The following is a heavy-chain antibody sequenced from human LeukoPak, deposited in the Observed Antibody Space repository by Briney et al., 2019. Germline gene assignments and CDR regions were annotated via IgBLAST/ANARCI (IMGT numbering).Heavy chain of an antibody. J-gene: IGHJ3*02. CDR3: ARRAKSRAFDI. Sequence: PSETLSLTCTVSGDPISSSDRYWAWIRQPPGKGLEWIASLYYGGNTYYNPSLNGRLTTNVDTSKNQLSLTLRSVTAADAALYFCARRAKSRAFDIWGQGTMVTVSS. D-gene: IGHD3-10*01. V-gene: IGHV4-39*01. CDR1: GDPISSSDRY. CDR2: LYYGGNT.